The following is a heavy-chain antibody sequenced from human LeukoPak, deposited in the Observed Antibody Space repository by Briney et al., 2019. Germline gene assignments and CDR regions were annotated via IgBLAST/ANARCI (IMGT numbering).Heavy chain of an antibody. D-gene: IGHD5-18*01. J-gene: IGHJ5*02. V-gene: IGHV1-69*13. CDR1: GGTFSSYA. CDR2: IIPIFGTA. Sequence: SVKVSCKASGGTFSSYAISWVRQAPGQGLEWMGGIIPIFGTANYAQKFQGRVTITADESTSTAYMELSSLRSEDTAVYYCARGGGNTWIQNTNWFNPWGQGTLVTVS. CDR3: ARGGGNTWIQNTNWFNP.